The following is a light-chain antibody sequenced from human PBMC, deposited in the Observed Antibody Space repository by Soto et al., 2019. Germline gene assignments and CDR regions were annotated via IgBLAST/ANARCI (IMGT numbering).Light chain of an antibody. CDR3: QQYNSYWGT. CDR2: DAS. Sequence: DIQLTQSPSTLSASVGDRVSITCRARQSISGGLAWYQKKPEKAPRLLIYDASSLESGVPSRFSGSGSGTEFTLTISSLQPDDFATYYCQQYNSYWGTFGQGTKVDIK. CDR1: QSISGG. J-gene: IGKJ1*01. V-gene: IGKV1-5*01.